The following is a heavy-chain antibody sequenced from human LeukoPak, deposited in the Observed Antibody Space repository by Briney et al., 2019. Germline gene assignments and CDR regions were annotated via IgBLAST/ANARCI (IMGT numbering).Heavy chain of an antibody. Sequence: GSVKVSCKASGYTFTRYGISCVRDAPGQGLECMGWISAYNGNTNYTHKLQGRVTMTTDTSTSTAYMELRTLRSDDTAVYYCARDWAIVVLPSYWGQGTLVTVSS. D-gene: IGHD3-22*01. J-gene: IGHJ4*02. CDR1: GYTFTRYG. V-gene: IGHV1-18*01. CDR2: ISAYNGNT. CDR3: ARDWAIVVLPSY.